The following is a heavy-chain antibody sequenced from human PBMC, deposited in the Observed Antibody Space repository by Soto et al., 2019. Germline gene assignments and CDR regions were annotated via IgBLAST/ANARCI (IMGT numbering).Heavy chain of an antibody. CDR3: ARERGGYSYGDY. Sequence: QVQLVQSGAEVKKPGASVQISCKASGYTFSSYGISWVRRAPGQGLEWMGWVNIYNDKTTYAQKFQGRVTMTTDTSTSTVYLELRSLRSDDTAVYYCARERGGYSYGDYWGQGTLVTVSS. D-gene: IGHD5-18*01. V-gene: IGHV1-18*01. J-gene: IGHJ4*02. CDR1: GYTFSSYG. CDR2: VNIYNDKT.